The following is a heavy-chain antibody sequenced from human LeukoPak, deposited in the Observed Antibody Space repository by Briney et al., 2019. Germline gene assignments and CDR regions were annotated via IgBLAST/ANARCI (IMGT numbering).Heavy chain of an antibody. CDR2: ISWNSGSI. J-gene: IGHJ6*02. Sequence: GRSLRLSCAASGFTFDDYAMHWVRQAPGKGLEWVSGISWNSGSIGYADSVKGRFTISRDNAKNSLYLQMNSLRAEDTALYYCARSAAGTYYYYGMDVWGQGTTVTVSS. CDR1: GFTFDDYA. CDR3: ARSAAGTYYYYGMDV. D-gene: IGHD6-13*01. V-gene: IGHV3-9*01.